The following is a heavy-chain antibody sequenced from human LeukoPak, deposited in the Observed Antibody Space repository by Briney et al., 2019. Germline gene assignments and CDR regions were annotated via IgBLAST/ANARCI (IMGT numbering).Heavy chain of an antibody. CDR1: GGSISSSSYY. CDR3: ARESSHADSGWVY. Sequence: PSETLSLTCTVSGGSISSSSYYWSWIRQPPGKGLEWIGYIYYSGSTNYNPSLKSRVTISVDTSKNQFSLKLSSVTAADTAVYYCARESSHADSGWVYWGQGTLVTVSS. CDR2: IYYSGST. V-gene: IGHV4-61*01. D-gene: IGHD6-19*01. J-gene: IGHJ4*02.